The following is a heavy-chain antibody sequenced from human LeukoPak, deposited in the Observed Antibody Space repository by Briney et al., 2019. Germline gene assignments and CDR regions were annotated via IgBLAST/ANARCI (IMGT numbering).Heavy chain of an antibody. D-gene: IGHD5-24*01. CDR2: INHSGST. CDR3: ARRKPKMATVGY. CDR1: GGSFSGYY. Sequence: SGTLSLTCAVYGGSFSGYYWSWIRQPPGKGLEWIGEINHSGSTNYNPSLKSRVTISVDTSKNQFSLKLSSVTAADTAVYYCARRKPKMATVGYWGQGTLVTVSS. J-gene: IGHJ4*02. V-gene: IGHV4-34*01.